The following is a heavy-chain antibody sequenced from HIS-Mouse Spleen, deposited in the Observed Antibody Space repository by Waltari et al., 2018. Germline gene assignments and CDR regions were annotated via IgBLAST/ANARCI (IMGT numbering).Heavy chain of an antibody. J-gene: IGHJ4*02. D-gene: IGHD6-19*01. CDR2: IAWDDDK. CDR3: ARIAEGYSSGWYAFDY. CDR1: GFSLSTSGMC. Sequence: QVTLRESGPALVKPTQTLTLTCTFSGFSLSTSGMCGSWIRQPPGKALEWLARIAWDDDKYYSTSLKTRLTISKDTSKNQVVLTMTNMDPVDTATYYCARIAEGYSSGWYAFDYWGQGTLVTVSS. V-gene: IGHV2-70*15.